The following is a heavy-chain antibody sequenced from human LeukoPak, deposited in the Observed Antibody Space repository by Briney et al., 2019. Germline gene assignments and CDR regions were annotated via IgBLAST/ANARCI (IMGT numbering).Heavy chain of an antibody. V-gene: IGHV3-33*01. CDR3: ASDKYSASHLDS. D-gene: IGHD5-18*01. CDR1: GFKFTNYA. J-gene: IGHJ4*02. CDR2: IWHEGSDN. Sequence: PGGSLRLSCATSGFKFTNYAMHWVRQAPGKGLEWVAVIWHEGSDNFYAESVKGRFTISRDNSKNTVFLQMNSLRVEDTAVYYCASDKYSASHLDSWGQGTQVTVSS.